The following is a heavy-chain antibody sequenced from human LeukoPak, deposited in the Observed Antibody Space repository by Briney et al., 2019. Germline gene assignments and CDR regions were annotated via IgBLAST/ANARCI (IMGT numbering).Heavy chain of an antibody. CDR2: TWYDGGNK. V-gene: IGHV3-30*02. D-gene: IGHD3-16*01. J-gene: IGHJ3*02. Sequence: GGSLRLSCTASRFTFSSYGMHWVRQAPGKGLEWVAFTWYDGGNKYYGDSVKGRFTISRDNSKNTLYLQMNSLRAEDTAVYYCAKDGGNWAFDIWGQGTMVTVSS. CDR1: RFTFSSYG. CDR3: AKDGGNWAFDI.